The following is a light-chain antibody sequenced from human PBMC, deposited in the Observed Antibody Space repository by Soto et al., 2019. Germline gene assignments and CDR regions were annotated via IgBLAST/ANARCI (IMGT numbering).Light chain of an antibody. V-gene: IGKV3-20*01. CDR2: CAS. CDR1: QSVSSY. Sequence: EIVLTQSPGSLSLSPGERATLSCRASQSVSSYLAWYQQKPGQAPRLLIYCASSRATGFPDRFSGSGSGTDFSLTISRLEPEDSAVYYCQQYSSPPRTFGQGTKVEIK. J-gene: IGKJ1*01. CDR3: QQYSSPPRT.